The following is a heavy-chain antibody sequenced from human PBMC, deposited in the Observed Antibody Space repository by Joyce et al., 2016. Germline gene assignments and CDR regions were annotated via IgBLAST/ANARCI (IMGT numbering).Heavy chain of an antibody. V-gene: IGHV4-4*03. CDR1: GGSISSAHW. J-gene: IGHJ5*01. CDR3: ARNGAYSQDS. CDR2: IYLGGSS. Sequence: QVQLQESGPGLVKPPGTLSLTCAVSGGSISSAHWWSWVRQPPGKGLEWIGEIYLGGSSTYNPSLKSRVTISVDKSKNQLALKMNSVTAADTAVYYCARNGAYSQDSWGQGTLVTVSS. D-gene: IGHD5-12*01.